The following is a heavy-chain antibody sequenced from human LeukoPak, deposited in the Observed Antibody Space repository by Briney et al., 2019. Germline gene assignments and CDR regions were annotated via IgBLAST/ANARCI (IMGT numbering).Heavy chain of an antibody. Sequence: SETLSLTCAVYGGSLSGYYWSWIRQPPGKGLEWIGEINHSGSTNYNPSLKSRVTISVDTSKNQFSLKLSSVTAADTAVYYCARQSATYYYDSSGYLFDYWGQGTLVTVSS. D-gene: IGHD3-22*01. J-gene: IGHJ4*02. CDR1: GGSLSGYY. V-gene: IGHV4-34*01. CDR3: ARQSATYYYDSSGYLFDY. CDR2: INHSGST.